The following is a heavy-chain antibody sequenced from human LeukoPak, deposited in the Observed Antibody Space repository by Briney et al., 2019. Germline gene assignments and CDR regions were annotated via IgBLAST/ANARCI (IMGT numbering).Heavy chain of an antibody. CDR2: IYYSGST. CDR1: GGSISSYY. Sequence: SETLSLTCTVSGGSISSYYWSWIRQPPGNGLEWIGYIYYSGSTNYNPSLKSRVTISVDTSKNQFSLKLSSVTAADTAVYYCARAPFFPYDYVWGSYRLLGYFDYWGQGTLVTVSS. V-gene: IGHV4-59*01. D-gene: IGHD3-16*02. J-gene: IGHJ4*02. CDR3: ARAPFFPYDYVWGSYRLLGYFDY.